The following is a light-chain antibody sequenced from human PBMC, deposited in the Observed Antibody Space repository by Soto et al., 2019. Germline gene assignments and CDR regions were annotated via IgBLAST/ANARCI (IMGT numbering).Light chain of an antibody. CDR2: AAS. J-gene: IGKJ4*01. Sequence: DIQMTESPSSLSTSVGDRVTVTCRGSRTTSGYLNWYQQKAGKARELLIYAASYLGNGVPSGFICSGSGTYFTLTISSVQPEDPATSYSQQSYSKHLPFGGGTTVDIK. CDR1: RTTSGY. V-gene: IGKV1-39*01. CDR3: QQSYSKHLP.